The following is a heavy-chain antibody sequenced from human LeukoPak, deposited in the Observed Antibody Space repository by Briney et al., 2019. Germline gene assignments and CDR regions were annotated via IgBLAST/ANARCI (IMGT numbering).Heavy chain of an antibody. V-gene: IGHV3-64D*09. J-gene: IGHJ4*02. CDR2: ISSNGGST. CDR1: GFTFSSYA. CDR3: VKGPTGRYFDWLDY. D-gene: IGHD3-9*01. Sequence: GGSLRLSCSASGFTFSSYAMHWVRQAPGKGLEYFSAISSNGGSTYYADSVKGRFTISRDNSKNTLYLQMSSLRAEDTAVYYCVKGPTGRYFDWLDYWGQGTLVTVSS.